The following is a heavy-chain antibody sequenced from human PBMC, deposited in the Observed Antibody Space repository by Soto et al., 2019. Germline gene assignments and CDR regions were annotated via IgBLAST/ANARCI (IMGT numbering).Heavy chain of an antibody. CDR2: ISSSSSYI. CDR3: ARDYYDSSGYLAPLDY. CDR1: GFTFSSYS. V-gene: IGHV3-21*01. D-gene: IGHD3-22*01. Sequence: GGSLRLSCAASGFTFSSYSMNWDRQAPGKGLEWVSSISSSSSYIYYADSVKGRFTISRDNAKNSLYLQMNSLRAEDTAVYYCARDYYDSSGYLAPLDYWGQGTLVTVSS. J-gene: IGHJ4*02.